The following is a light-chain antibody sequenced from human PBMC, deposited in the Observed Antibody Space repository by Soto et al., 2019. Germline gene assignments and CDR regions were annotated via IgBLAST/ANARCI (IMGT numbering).Light chain of an antibody. CDR2: SSS. CDR3: QQYGSSLIT. J-gene: IGKJ5*01. V-gene: IGKV3-20*01. Sequence: EIVMTQSPATLSVSPGESATLXXXASQSVSNNLTWYQQKPGQPPRLLIYSSSIRATGIPDRFSGSGSGTDFTLTISRLEPEDFAVYYCQQYGSSLITFGQGTRLEI. CDR1: QSVSNN.